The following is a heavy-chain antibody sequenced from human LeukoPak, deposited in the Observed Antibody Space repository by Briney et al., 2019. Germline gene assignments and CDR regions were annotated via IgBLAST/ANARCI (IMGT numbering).Heavy chain of an antibody. Sequence: PGGSLRLSCAASGFTVSSDYISWVRQAPGKGLEWVSVIYSGGSTNCADSVRARFTISRDNSKNTVYLQMNSLRVEDTAVYYCARATLDNWGQGTLVTVSS. CDR3: ARATLDN. J-gene: IGHJ4*02. V-gene: IGHV3-53*01. CDR1: GFTVSSDY. CDR2: IYSGGST.